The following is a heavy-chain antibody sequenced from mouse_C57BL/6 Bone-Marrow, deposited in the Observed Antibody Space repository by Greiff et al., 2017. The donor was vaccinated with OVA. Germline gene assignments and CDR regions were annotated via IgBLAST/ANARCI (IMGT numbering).Heavy chain of an antibody. Sequence: QVQLQQPGAELVMPGASVKLSCKASGYTFTSYWMHWVKQRPGQGLEWIGEIDPSDSYTNYNQKFKGKSTLTVDKSSSTAYMQLSSLTSEDSAVYYCAKVTMLRYFDVWGTGTTVTVSS. CDR2: IDPSDSYT. CDR3: AKVTMLRYFDV. D-gene: IGHD2-12*01. V-gene: IGHV1-69*01. CDR1: GYTFTSYW. J-gene: IGHJ1*03.